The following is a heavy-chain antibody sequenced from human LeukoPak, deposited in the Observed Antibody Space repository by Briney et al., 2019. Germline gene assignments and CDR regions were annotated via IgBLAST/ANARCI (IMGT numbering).Heavy chain of an antibody. CDR3: ARDRHGWYGY. CDR2: ISAYNGNT. CDR1: GYTFTNYG. V-gene: IGHV1-18*01. Sequence: ASVKVSCKASGYTFTNYGISWVRQAPGQGLEWMGWISAYNGNTYYAQNLQGRVSMTTDTSTSTAYMELMSLRSDDTAVYYCARDRHGWYGYWGQGTLVTVSS. D-gene: IGHD6-19*01. J-gene: IGHJ4*02.